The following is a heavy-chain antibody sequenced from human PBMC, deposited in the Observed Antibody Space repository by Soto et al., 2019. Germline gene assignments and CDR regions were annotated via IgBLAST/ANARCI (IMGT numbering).Heavy chain of an antibody. J-gene: IGHJ4*02. CDR2: INNDGSNT. V-gene: IGHV3-74*01. CDR1: GFPFSSYW. D-gene: IGHD5-12*01. Sequence: PGGSLRLSCAASGFPFSSYWMYWVRQAPGKGLVWVSCINNDGSNTIYADSVKGRFTISRDNVKNTLYLQMNSLRAEDTAVYYCARDPHSGYVDPYYWGQGTLVTVSS. CDR3: ARDPHSGYVDPYY.